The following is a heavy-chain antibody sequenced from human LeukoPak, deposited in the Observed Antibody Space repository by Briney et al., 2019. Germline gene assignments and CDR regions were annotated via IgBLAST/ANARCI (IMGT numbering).Heavy chain of an antibody. Sequence: GGSLRLSCAASGFTFDDYGMSWVRQAPGKGLEWVSLISWDGGSTYYVDSVKGRFTISRDNSKNSLYLQMNSLRTEDTALYYCAKGWYSSSWYGISRFDYWGQGTLVTVSS. CDR3: AKGWYSSSWYGISRFDY. CDR2: ISWDGGST. D-gene: IGHD6-13*01. CDR1: GFTFDDYG. V-gene: IGHV3-43*01. J-gene: IGHJ4*02.